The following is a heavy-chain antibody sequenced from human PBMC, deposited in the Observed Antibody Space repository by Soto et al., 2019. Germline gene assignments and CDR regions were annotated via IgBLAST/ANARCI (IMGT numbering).Heavy chain of an antibody. J-gene: IGHJ4*02. Sequence: QVQLQESGPGLVKPSQPLSLTCTVSGGSISSGGYYWSWIRQHPGKGLEWIGYIYYSGSTYYNPSLKRLVTISVDTSKNQFSLKLSSVTAAATAVYYCARAFSGYPPGRIIDYWGQGTLVTVSS. CDR3: ARAFSGYPPGRIIDY. V-gene: IGHV4-31*01. CDR1: GGSISSGGYY. D-gene: IGHD3-22*01. CDR2: IYYSGST.